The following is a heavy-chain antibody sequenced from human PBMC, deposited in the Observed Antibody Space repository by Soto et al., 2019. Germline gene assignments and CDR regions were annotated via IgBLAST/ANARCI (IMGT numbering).Heavy chain of an antibody. J-gene: IGHJ4*02. CDR3: ARGAAERAFDY. CDR1: GGSISSGGYY. V-gene: IGHV4-31*03. Sequence: SETLSLTCTVSGGSISSGGYYWSWIRQHPGKGLEWIGYIYYSGSTYYNPSLKSRVTISVDTSKNQFSLKLSSVTAADTAVYYCARGAAERAFDYWGQGTLVTVSS. CDR2: IYYSGST.